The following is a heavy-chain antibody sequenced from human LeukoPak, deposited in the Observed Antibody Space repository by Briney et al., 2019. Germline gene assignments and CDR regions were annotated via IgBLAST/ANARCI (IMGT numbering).Heavy chain of an antibody. CDR3: ARRKFLGWFDP. D-gene: IGHD7-27*01. J-gene: IGHJ5*02. CDR2: LNPNSGNA. V-gene: IGHV1-8*03. Sequence: GASVKVSCKASGYIFTTYDIGWVRQATGQGLEWMGWLNPNSGNAGYVQKFQGRVTISRNTSMSTAYMELSSLRSDDTAIYYCARRKFLGWFDPWGQGTLVTVSS. CDR1: GYIFTTYD.